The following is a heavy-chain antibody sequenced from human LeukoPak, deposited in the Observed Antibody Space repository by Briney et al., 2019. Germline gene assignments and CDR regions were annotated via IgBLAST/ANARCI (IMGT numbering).Heavy chain of an antibody. CDR3: VGGYGWLPDY. CDR2: IKQDGREK. V-gene: IGHV3-7*04. D-gene: IGHD6-19*01. J-gene: IGHJ4*02. CDR1: GSTLSEFW. Sequence: PGGSLRLSCAASGSTLSEFWMNWVRQAPGQGLEWVANIKQDGREKNYVDSVKGRFTISRDNAKNSAYLQMNNLRVDDTAVYYCVGGYGWLPDYWGQGTLVTVSS.